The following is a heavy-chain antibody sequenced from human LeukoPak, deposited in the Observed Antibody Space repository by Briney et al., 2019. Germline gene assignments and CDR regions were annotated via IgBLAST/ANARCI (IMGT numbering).Heavy chain of an antibody. CDR3: ARETPGGWAQLVHAFDI. V-gene: IGHV4-30-2*01. CDR2: IYHSGST. Sequence: PSQTLSLTCTVSGGSISSGGYYWSWIRQPPGKGLEWIGYIYHSGSTYYNPSLKSRVTISVDRSKNQFSLKLSSVTAADTAVYYCARETPGGWAQLVHAFDIWGQGTMVTVSS. J-gene: IGHJ3*02. CDR1: GGSISSGGYY. D-gene: IGHD6-6*01.